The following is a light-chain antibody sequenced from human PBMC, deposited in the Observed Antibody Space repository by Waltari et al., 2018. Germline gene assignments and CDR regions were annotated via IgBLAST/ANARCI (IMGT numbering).Light chain of an antibody. J-gene: IGKJ1*01. CDR3: QQSYNTPWT. CDR1: QTINNY. CDR2: AAS. Sequence: DIQVTQSPSSLSASVGDRVTITCRASQTINNYLNWYQHKPGKAPNLLIYAASILQSGGPSWFAGSGSGTDFTLSISSLQPEDFATYYCQQSYNTPWTLGQGTKVEI. V-gene: IGKV1-39*01.